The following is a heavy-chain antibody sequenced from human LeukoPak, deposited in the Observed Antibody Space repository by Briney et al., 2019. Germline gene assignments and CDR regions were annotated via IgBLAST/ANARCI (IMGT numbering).Heavy chain of an antibody. J-gene: IGHJ4*02. CDR2: ISAFNGNT. V-gene: IGHV1-18*01. D-gene: IGHD5-12*01. CDR3: ARSPPSTGYDRFDT. CDR1: GYMFNIYG. Sequence: ASVKVSCKASGYMFNIYGISWVRQAPGQGLEWMGWISAFNGNTNYARNFQDRVTMPTDTSTSTAYMELTSLSSDDTAVYYCARSPPSTGYDRFDTWGQGTLVTVSS.